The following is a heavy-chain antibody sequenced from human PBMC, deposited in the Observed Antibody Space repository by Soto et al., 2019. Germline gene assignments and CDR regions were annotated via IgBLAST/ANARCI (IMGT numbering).Heavy chain of an antibody. CDR1: GFTFSSYA. CDR2: ISYDGSNK. V-gene: IGHV3-30-3*01. D-gene: IGHD6-6*01. Sequence: LRLSCAASGFTFSSYAMHWVRQAPGKGLEWVAVISYDGSNKYYADSVKGRFTISRDNSKNTLYLQMNSLRAEDTAVYYCARDLKSSSSYYYYGMDVWGQGTTVTVSS. CDR3: ARDLKSSSSYYYYGMDV. J-gene: IGHJ6*02.